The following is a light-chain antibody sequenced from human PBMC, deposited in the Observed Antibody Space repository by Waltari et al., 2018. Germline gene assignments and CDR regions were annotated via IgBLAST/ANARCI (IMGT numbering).Light chain of an antibody. V-gene: IGKV3-20*01. J-gene: IGKJ1*01. Sequence: EIVFTQSPGTLPLPPGDSATLSYRAIQRVGRPLAWYQLKPGQAPRLLIYSASTRATGIPARFSGSGSGTDFSLTISRLEPEDFAVYFCQHYVRLPATFGQGTRVEIK. CDR1: QRVGRP. CDR3: QHYVRLPAT. CDR2: SAS.